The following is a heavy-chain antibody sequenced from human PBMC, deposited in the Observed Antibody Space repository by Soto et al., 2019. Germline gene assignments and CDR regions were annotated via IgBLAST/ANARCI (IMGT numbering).Heavy chain of an antibody. D-gene: IGHD3-22*01. CDR1: GGSVRSGSYY. CDR3: ARDSSGRHDY. J-gene: IGHJ4*02. CDR2: IYQSGTT. V-gene: IGHV4-61*01. Sequence: SETLSLTCSVSGGSVRSGSYYWTWIRQPPGKGLEWIGYIYQSGTTNYNASLKSRVTISIDASKNQFFLKLNSVTAADTAVYYCARDSSGRHDYWGQGTLVTVSS.